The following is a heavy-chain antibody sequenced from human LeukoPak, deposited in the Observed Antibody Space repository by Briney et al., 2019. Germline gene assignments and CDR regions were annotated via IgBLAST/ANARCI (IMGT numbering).Heavy chain of an antibody. CDR3: ASGYGGNGEGDY. CDR2: IYYSGST. V-gene: IGHV4-39*07. D-gene: IGHD4-23*01. Sequence: SETLSLTCTVSGGSISSGGYYWSWIRQPPGKGLEWIGSIYYSGSTYYNPSLKSRVTISVDTSKNQFSLKLSSVTAADTAVYYCASGYGGNGEGDYWGQGTLVTVSS. J-gene: IGHJ4*02. CDR1: GGSISSGGYY.